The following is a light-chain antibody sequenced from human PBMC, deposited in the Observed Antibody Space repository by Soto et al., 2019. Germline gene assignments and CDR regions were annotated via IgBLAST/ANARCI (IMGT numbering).Light chain of an antibody. CDR3: QQSYSSPWT. CDR1: QSISSY. J-gene: IGKJ1*01. CDR2: AGF. V-gene: IGKV1-39*01. Sequence: DIQMTQSPSSLSASAGDTVTITCRASQSISSYLNWYQQKPGQAPKLLIYAGFSLESGVPSRFSGSGSGTDFTLTISSLQPEDFATYYCQQSYSSPWTFGQGTKVEIK.